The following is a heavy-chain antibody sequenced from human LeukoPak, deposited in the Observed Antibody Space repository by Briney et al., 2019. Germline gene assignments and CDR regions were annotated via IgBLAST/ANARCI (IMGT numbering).Heavy chain of an antibody. D-gene: IGHD6-6*01. CDR3: AREEYSSSSCAFDI. CDR2: IYYSGST. V-gene: IGHV4-39*07. Sequence: PSETLSLTCTVSGGSISSNSYYWAWIRQPPGKGLEWIGSIYYSGSTYYNPSLKSRVTISVDTSKNQFSLKLSSVTAADTAVYYCAREEYSSSSCAFDIWGQGTMVTVSS. J-gene: IGHJ3*02. CDR1: GGSISSNSYY.